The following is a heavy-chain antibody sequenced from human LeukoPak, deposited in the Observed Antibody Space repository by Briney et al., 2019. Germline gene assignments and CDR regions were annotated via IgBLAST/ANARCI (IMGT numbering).Heavy chain of an antibody. J-gene: IGHJ4*02. CDR1: GGSISSSSYY. D-gene: IGHD3-3*01. V-gene: IGHV4-39*01. CDR2: IYYSGST. Sequence: SEILSLTCTVSGGSISSSSYYWGWIRQPPGKGLEWIGSIYYSGSTYYNPSLKSRVTISVDTSKNQFSLKLSSVTAADTAVYYCARLGDDFWSGFYYFDYWGQGTLVTVSS. CDR3: ARLGDDFWSGFYYFDY.